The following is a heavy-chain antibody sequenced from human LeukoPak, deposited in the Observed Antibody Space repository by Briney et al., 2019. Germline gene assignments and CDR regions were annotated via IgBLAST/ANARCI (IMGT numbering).Heavy chain of an antibody. V-gene: IGHV3-30*04. Sequence: PGGSLRLSCAASGFTFSSYAMHGVRQAPGKGLEWVAVISYEGSNKYYADSVKGRFTISRDNSKNTLYLQMNSMRAEDTAVYYCARARRDGYNYFGDAFDIWGQGTMVTVSS. CDR1: GFTFSSYA. CDR3: ARARRDGYNYFGDAFDI. J-gene: IGHJ3*02. D-gene: IGHD5-24*01. CDR2: ISYEGSNK.